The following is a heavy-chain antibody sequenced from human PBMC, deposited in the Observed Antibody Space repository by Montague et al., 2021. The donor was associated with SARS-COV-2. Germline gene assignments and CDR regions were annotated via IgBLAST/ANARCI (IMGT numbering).Heavy chain of an antibody. J-gene: IGHJ4*02. D-gene: IGHD3/OR15-3a*01. CDR3: ARQVGDFWTGFYVDS. CDR2: ISHSGSA. V-gene: IGHV4-39*01. Sequence: SETLSLTCNVSGDSIGSANYQWAWFRQPPGKGLQWVGSISHSGSAYCNPSLKSRLTISVDMSKRLFSLDVESVAVADTAFYYCARQVGDFWTGFYVDSWGQGTLVTVSS. CDR1: GDSIGSANYQ.